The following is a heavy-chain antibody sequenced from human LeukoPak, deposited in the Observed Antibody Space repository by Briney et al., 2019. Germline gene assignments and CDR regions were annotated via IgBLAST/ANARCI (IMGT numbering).Heavy chain of an antibody. D-gene: IGHD2-15*01. CDR3: ARQEYCSGASCYTWFDP. CDR2: IYPADSDI. CDR1: GYSINNYW. V-gene: IGHV5-51*01. J-gene: IGHJ5*02. Sequence: KLGESLKISCKGSGYSINNYWIAWVRQMPGKGLEWMGIIYPADSDIRYSPSFQGQVTISADRSISTAYLQWNSLKASDTAMYYCARQEYCSGASCYTWFDPWGQGTLVTASS.